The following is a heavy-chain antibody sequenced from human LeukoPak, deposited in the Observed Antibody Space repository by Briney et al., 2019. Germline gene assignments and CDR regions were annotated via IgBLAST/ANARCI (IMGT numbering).Heavy chain of an antibody. V-gene: IGHV1-18*01. CDR3: ARSGFSFGYHYFDL. CDR2: IRVSDGVT. Sequence: ASVKVSCKASGYTFTNYGFHWVRQAPGQGPEWMGWIRVSDGVTKYAQKFQGRVTLTRDTSANTAYMDLWSLRSDDTAVYFCARSGFSFGYHYFDLWGQGTLVTVSS. D-gene: IGHD5-18*01. CDR1: GYTFTNYG. J-gene: IGHJ4*02.